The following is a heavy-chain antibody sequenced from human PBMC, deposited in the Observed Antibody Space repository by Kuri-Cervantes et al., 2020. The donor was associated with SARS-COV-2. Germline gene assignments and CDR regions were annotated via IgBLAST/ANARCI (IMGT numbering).Heavy chain of an antibody. D-gene: IGHD5-18*01. V-gene: IGHV4-34*01. CDR1: GGSFSGYY. CDR2: INHSGST. Sequence: SQTLSLTCAVYGGSFSGYYWSWIRQPPGKGLEWIGEINHSGSTNYNPSLKSRVTISVDTSKNQFSLKLSSVTSADTAVYYCTRGAGYAWGQGTLVTVSS. J-gene: IGHJ5*02. CDR3: TRGAGYA.